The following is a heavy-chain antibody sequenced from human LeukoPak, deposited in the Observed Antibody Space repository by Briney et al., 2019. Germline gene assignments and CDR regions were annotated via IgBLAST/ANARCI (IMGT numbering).Heavy chain of an antibody. CDR3: AREGSITGTTGWFDP. Sequence: PSQTLSLTCTVSGGSISSGGYCWSRIRQHPGKDLEWIGYIYYSGSTYYNPSLKSRVTISVDTSKNQFSLKLSSVTAADTAVDYCAREGSITGTTGWFDPWGQGTLVTVSS. CDR1: GGSISSGGYC. CDR2: IYYSGST. D-gene: IGHD1-7*01. J-gene: IGHJ5*02. V-gene: IGHV4-31*03.